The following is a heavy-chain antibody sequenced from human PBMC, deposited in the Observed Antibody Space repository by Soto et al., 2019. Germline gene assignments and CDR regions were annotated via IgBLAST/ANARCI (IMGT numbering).Heavy chain of an antibody. D-gene: IGHD5-18*01. CDR2: VHVGTPDI. J-gene: IGHJ6*02. V-gene: IGHV5-51*01. CDR3: ARTESGYSYGFADV. CDR1: GYSFTSYW. Sequence: GESLKISCKGSGYSFTSYWIGWVRQMPGKGLEWMGIVHVGTPDIRYSPSFKGQVTISADKSIRTAYLQWSSLKASDTAMYYCARTESGYSYGFADVWGQGTTVTVSS.